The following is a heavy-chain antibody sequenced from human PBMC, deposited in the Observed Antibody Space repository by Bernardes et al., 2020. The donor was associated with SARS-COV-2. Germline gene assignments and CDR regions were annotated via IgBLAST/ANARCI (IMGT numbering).Heavy chain of an antibody. Sequence: SETLSLTCTVSGGSISSHYWSWIRQPPGKGLEWIGYFYYSGSTNYNPSLKSRVTISVDTSKNQFSLKLSSVTAADTAVYYCAGRGAGGYYYGMDVWGQGTTVTVSS. CDR3: AGRGAGGYYYGMDV. D-gene: IGHD3-10*01. J-gene: IGHJ6*02. V-gene: IGHV4-59*11. CDR1: GGSISSHY. CDR2: FYYSGST.